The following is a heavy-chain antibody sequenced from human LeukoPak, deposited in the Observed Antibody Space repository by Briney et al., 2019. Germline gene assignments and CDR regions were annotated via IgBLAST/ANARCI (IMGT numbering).Heavy chain of an antibody. CDR1: GFTFSSYG. CDR2: ISYDGSDK. J-gene: IGHJ4*02. D-gene: IGHD3-10*01. V-gene: IGHV3-30*03. Sequence: PGGSLRLSCAASGFTFSSYGMHWVRQAPGKGLEWVAVISYDGSDKYYADSVKGRFTISRDNSKNTLYLQMNSLRAEDTAVYYCARVVSTNRADYYGSGSYSPFRNDYWGQGTLVTVSS. CDR3: ARVVSTNRADYYGSGSYSPFRNDY.